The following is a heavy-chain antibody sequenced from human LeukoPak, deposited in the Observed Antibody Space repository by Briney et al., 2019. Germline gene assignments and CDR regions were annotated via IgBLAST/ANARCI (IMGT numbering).Heavy chain of an antibody. CDR3: ARMIGLGEVSPYFDY. CDR1: GYSFTSYW. V-gene: IGHV5-51*01. J-gene: IGHJ4*02. D-gene: IGHD3-16*02. CDR2: IYPHDSDI. Sequence: ESLKISCKGSGYSFTSYWIAWVRQMPGKGLEWMGIIYPHDSDIRYNPPFQGQVTISADKSISTAYLQWSSLKASDTAMYYCARMIGLGEVSPYFDYWGQGTLVTVSS.